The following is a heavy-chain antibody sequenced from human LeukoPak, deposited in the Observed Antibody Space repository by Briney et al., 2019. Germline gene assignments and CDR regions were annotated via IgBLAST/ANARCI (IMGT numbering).Heavy chain of an antibody. Sequence: SETLSLTCAVYGGSFSGYYWSWIRKPPGKGLEWIGEINHSGSTNYNPSLKSRVTISVDTSKNQFSLKLSSVTAADTAVYYCARRYGDYTDWGQGTLVTVSS. J-gene: IGHJ4*02. CDR1: GGSFSGYY. D-gene: IGHD4-17*01. CDR2: INHSGST. V-gene: IGHV4-34*01. CDR3: ARRYGDYTD.